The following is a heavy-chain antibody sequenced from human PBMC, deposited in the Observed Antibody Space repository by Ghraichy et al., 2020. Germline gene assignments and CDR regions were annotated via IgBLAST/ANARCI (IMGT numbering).Heavy chain of an antibody. CDR2: INPNSGGT. CDR3: ARDPGVVVPAAFPSRPAWFDP. Sequence: KVSCKASGYTFTGYYMHWVRQAPGQGLEWMGWINPNSGGTNYAQKFQGRVTMTRDTSISTAYMELSRLRSDDTAVYYCARDPGVVVPAAFPSRPAWFDPWGQGTLVTVSS. D-gene: IGHD2-2*01. J-gene: IGHJ5*02. V-gene: IGHV1-2*02. CDR1: GYTFTGYY.